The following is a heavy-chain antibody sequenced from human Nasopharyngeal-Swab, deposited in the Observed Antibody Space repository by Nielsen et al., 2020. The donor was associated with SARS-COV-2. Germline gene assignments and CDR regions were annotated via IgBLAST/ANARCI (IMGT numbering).Heavy chain of an antibody. CDR1: GGSVSSGSYY. Sequence: SETLSLTCTVSGGSVSSGSYYWSWIRQPPGKGLEWIGYIYYSGSTKYNPSLKSRVTFSVDTSKNQFSLKLSSVTAADTDVYYCARDNTVVTSEGVDIWGQGTMVTVSS. D-gene: IGHD4-23*01. CDR3: ARDNTVVTSEGVDI. V-gene: IGHV4-61*01. J-gene: IGHJ3*02. CDR2: IYYSGST.